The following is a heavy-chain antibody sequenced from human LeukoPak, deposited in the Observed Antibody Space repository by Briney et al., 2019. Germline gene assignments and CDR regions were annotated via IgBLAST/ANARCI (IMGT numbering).Heavy chain of an antibody. D-gene: IGHD3-22*01. CDR3: ARGRGYYDSSGYYPLDY. V-gene: IGHV1-18*01. Sequence: ASVKVSCKASGYTFTSYGISWVRQAPGRGLEWMGWISAYNGNTNYAQKLQGRVTMTTDTSTSTAYMELRSLRSDDTAVYYCARGRGYYDSSGYYPLDYWGQGTLVTVSS. CDR2: ISAYNGNT. CDR1: GYTFTSYG. J-gene: IGHJ4*02.